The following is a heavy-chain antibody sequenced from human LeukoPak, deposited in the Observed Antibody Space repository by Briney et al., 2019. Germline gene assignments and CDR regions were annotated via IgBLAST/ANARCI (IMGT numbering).Heavy chain of an antibody. Sequence: PSETLSLTCTVPGGSISSSSYSWGWIRQPPGKGLEWIGSIYYSGTTYYNPSLKSRVTISVDTSKIQFSLKLSSVAATDTAVYFCARLRFDFWSGYTHPYFDYWGQGTLVTVSS. CDR2: IYYSGTT. D-gene: IGHD3-3*01. CDR1: GGSISSSSYS. V-gene: IGHV4-39*01. CDR3: ARLRFDFWSGYTHPYFDY. J-gene: IGHJ4*02.